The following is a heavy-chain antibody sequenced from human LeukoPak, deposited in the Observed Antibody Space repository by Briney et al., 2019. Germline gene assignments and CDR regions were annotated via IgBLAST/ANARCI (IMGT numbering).Heavy chain of an antibody. V-gene: IGHV1-8*01. Sequence: ASVKVSCKASGYTFTSYDINWVRQATGQGLEWMGWMNPNSGNTGYAQKFQGRVTMTRNTSISTAYMELSSLRSEDTAVYYCARADSSSWYVGYYFDYRGQGTLVTVSS. CDR1: GYTFTSYD. J-gene: IGHJ4*02. CDR3: ARADSSSWYVGYYFDY. CDR2: MNPNSGNT. D-gene: IGHD6-13*01.